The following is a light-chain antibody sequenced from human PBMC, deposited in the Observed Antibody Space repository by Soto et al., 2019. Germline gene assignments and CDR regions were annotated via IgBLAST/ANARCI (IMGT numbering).Light chain of an antibody. CDR3: RRNDYSCRS. CDR1: RGIAKD. V-gene: IGKV1-6*01. Sequence: AIQLTQSPSSLSASVGDRVTITCRASRGIAKDLGWYQQNPGQAPKLLSFGATFLQSGVPSRFSGSGSGTDFTLTNSSLQPGAFATYCCRRNDYSCRSFGQATKVEI. J-gene: IGKJ1*01. CDR2: GAT.